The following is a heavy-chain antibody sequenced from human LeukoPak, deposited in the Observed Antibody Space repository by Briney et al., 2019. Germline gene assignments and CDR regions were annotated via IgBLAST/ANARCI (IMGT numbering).Heavy chain of an antibody. CDR2: INPNSGGT. CDR1: GYTFTGYY. CDR3: AREIGYYFDNHSSRLRGRFDV. D-gene: IGHD3-22*01. V-gene: IGHV1-2*04. Sequence: ASVKVSCKASGYTFTGYYMHWVRQAPGQGLVWMGWINPNSGGTNYAQKFQGWVTMTRDTSINTAYMELSRLRSDDTAVYYCAREIGYYFDNHSSRLRGRFDVWGTGTTVIVSS. J-gene: IGHJ6*04.